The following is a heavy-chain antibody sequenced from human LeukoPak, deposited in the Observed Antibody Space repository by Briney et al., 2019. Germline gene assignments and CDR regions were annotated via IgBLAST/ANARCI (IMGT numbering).Heavy chain of an antibody. V-gene: IGHV4-30-4*08. CDR3: VSFPYIGYFDH. Sequence: SETLSLTCAVSGGCISSDYCYWSWIRQLPGRSIEWIGYIHHSGNTYYNPSLKSRLIISVDTSKNQFSLKLTSVTSAATAVYHCVSFPYIGYFDHWGGGILVTVSS. CDR1: GGCISSDYCY. D-gene: IGHD2-15*01. J-gene: IGHJ4*02. CDR2: IHHSGNT.